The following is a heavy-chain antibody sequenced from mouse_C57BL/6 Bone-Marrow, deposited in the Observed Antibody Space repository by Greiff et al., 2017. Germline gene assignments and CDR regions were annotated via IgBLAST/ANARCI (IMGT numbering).Heavy chain of an antibody. Sequence: LVESGAELVRPGASVKLSCKASGYTFNDYYINWVKQRPGQGLEWIARIYPGSGNTYYNEKFKGKATMTAEKSSSTAYLQLSSLTSEDAAVYFCAREGIYYYGSSYDFDYWGQGTTLTGSS. J-gene: IGHJ2*01. D-gene: IGHD1-1*01. CDR1: GYTFNDYY. CDR3: AREGIYYYGSSYDFDY. CDR2: IYPGSGNT. V-gene: IGHV1-76*01.